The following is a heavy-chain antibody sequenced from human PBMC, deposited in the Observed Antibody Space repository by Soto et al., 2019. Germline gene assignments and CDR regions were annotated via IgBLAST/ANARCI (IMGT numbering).Heavy chain of an antibody. D-gene: IGHD3-3*01. CDR3: ARGREDYDFWSGYSPFDY. Sequence: VKVSCKASGYPFTSYDINWVRQATGHGLEWMGWMNPNSGNTGYAQKFQGRVTMTRNTSISTAYMELSSLRSEDTDVYYCARGREDYDFWSGYSPFDYWGQGTLVTVSS. V-gene: IGHV1-8*01. CDR2: MNPNSGNT. J-gene: IGHJ4*02. CDR1: GYPFTSYD.